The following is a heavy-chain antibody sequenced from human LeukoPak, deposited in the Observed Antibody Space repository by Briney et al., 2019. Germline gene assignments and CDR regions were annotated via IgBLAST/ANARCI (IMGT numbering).Heavy chain of an antibody. CDR2: INPNSGGT. Sequence: ASVTVSCTASGYTFTDYYMHWVRQAPGQGLEWMGRINPNSGGTNYAQKFQGRVTMTRDTSISTAYMELSRLRSDDTAVYYCARVNYGSGSYYTPYYYYGMDVWGQGTTVTVSS. D-gene: IGHD3-10*01. V-gene: IGHV1-2*06. CDR3: ARVNYGSGSYYTPYYYYGMDV. CDR1: GYTFTDYY. J-gene: IGHJ6*02.